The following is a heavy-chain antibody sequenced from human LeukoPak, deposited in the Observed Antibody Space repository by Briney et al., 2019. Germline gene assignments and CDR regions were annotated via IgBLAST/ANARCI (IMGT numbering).Heavy chain of an antibody. V-gene: IGHV4-4*02. Sequence: PSGTLSLTCAVSGGSISSDHWWSWVRQPPGKGLEWIGEIHHSGSTNYNPSLKSRVTLSVDTSKNQLSLNLNSVTAADTAVYYCARAGSWFLDFWGQGTLVTVSS. CDR2: IHHSGST. J-gene: IGHJ4*02. CDR3: ARAGSWFLDF. D-gene: IGHD6-13*01. CDR1: GGSISSDHW.